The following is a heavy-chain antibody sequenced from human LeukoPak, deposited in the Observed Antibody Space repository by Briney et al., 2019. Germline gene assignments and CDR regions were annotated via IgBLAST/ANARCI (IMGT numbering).Heavy chain of an antibody. CDR2: IRYDGSNK. Sequence: GGSLRLSCVASGFTFSNYGIHWVRQAPGKGLKWVAFIRYDGSNKYYADSVRGRFSISRDNSKNTLYLQMNSLRAEDTAVYHCAKEYSSGWHDAFDIWGQGTMVTVSS. D-gene: IGHD6-19*01. J-gene: IGHJ3*02. CDR1: GFTFSNYG. CDR3: AKEYSSGWHDAFDI. V-gene: IGHV3-30*02.